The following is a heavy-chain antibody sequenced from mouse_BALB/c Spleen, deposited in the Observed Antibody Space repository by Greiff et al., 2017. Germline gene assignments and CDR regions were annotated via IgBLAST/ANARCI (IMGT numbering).Heavy chain of an antibody. CDR3: AREGGNYGAGAMDY. V-gene: IGHV5-6-5*01. Sequence: EVKLMESGGGLVKPGGSLKLSCAASGFTFSSYAMSWVRQTPEKRLEWVASISSGGSTYYPESVKGRFTISRDNARNILYLQMSSLRSEDTAMYYCAREGGNYGAGAMDYWGQGTSVTVSS. CDR1: GFTFSSYA. CDR2: ISSGGST. J-gene: IGHJ4*01. D-gene: IGHD2-1*01.